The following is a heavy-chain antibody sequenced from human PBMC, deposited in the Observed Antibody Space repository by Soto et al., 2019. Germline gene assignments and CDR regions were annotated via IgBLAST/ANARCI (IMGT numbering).Heavy chain of an antibody. Sequence: QLQLQESGPGLVKPSETLSLTCTVSGGSISSSSYYWGWIRQPPGKGLEGIGSIYYSGSTYYNPSLKSRVTISVDTSKNQFSLKLSSVTAADTAVYYCARHSSYYDSSGYYLGYWGQGTLVTVSS. CDR2: IYYSGST. D-gene: IGHD3-22*01. CDR1: GGSISSSSYY. CDR3: ARHSSYYDSSGYYLGY. V-gene: IGHV4-39*01. J-gene: IGHJ4*02.